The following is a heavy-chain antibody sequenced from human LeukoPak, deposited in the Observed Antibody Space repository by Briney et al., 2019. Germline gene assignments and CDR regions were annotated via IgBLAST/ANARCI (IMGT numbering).Heavy chain of an antibody. D-gene: IGHD3-10*01. V-gene: IGHV3-30*02. J-gene: IGHJ5*02. CDR3: AKDIGYYGSGSYYGPYNWFDP. Sequence: TGGSLRLSCAASGFTFSSYGMHWVRRAPGKGLEWVAVIWYDGSNKYYADSVKGRFTISRDNSKNTLYLQMNSLRAEDTAEYYCAKDIGYYGSGSYYGPYNWFDPWGQGTLVTVSS. CDR1: GFTFSSYG. CDR2: IWYDGSNK.